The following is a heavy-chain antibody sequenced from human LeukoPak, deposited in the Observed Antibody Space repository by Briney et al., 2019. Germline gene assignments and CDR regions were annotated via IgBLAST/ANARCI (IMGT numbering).Heavy chain of an antibody. CDR1: EFIFGAYW. V-gene: IGHV3-7*01. CDR2: INQDGTEK. D-gene: IGHD3-10*01. Sequence: GGSLRLSCAASEFIFGAYWMTWVPQAPGKGLEWVAHINQDGTEKYYMDSVKGRFTISRDNAKKSLFLQMNSLTAEDTALYYCVRSLERFGTRDYWGQGTLVTVSS. CDR3: VRSLERFGTRDY. J-gene: IGHJ4*02.